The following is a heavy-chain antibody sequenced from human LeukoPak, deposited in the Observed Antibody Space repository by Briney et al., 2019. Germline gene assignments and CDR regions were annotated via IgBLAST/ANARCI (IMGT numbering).Heavy chain of an antibody. CDR2: ISGSGGST. CDR3: ARGTWYYFDY. CDR1: GFTFSTYA. Sequence: GGSLRLSCATSGFTFSTYAMSWVRQAPGKGLEWVSVISGSGGSTYYADSVKGRFTISRDNSKNTLYLQMNSLRAEDTAVYYCARGTWYYFDYWGQGTLVTVSS. J-gene: IGHJ4*02. V-gene: IGHV3-23*01. D-gene: IGHD1-1*01.